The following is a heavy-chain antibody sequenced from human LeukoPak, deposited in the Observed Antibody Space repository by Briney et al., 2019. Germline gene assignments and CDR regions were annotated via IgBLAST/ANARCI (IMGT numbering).Heavy chain of an antibody. D-gene: IGHD3-22*01. Sequence: PGGSLRLSCAASGFTFSSYGIHWVRQAPGKGLEWVAVTSYEGSNKYYADSVKGRFTISRDNSKNTLYLQMNSLRAEDTAVYYCARGLYDSSGYYYLAPPDYWGQGTLVTVSS. J-gene: IGHJ4*02. CDR2: TSYEGSNK. CDR3: ARGLYDSSGYYYLAPPDY. V-gene: IGHV3-30*04. CDR1: GFTFSSYG.